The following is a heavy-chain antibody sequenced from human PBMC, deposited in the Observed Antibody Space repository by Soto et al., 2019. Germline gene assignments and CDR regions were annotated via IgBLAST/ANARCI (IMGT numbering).Heavy chain of an antibody. V-gene: IGHV3-23*01. D-gene: IGHD5-12*01. CDR2: ISGSGGST. J-gene: IGHJ4*02. Sequence: EVQLLESGGGLVQPGGSLRLSRAASGFTFSSYAMSWVRQAPGKGLEWVSAISGSGGSTYYADSVKGRFTISRDNSKNTLYLQMNCLRAEDTAVYYCAKTRAPYSGSRGSFDYWGQGTLVTVSS. CDR1: GFTFSSYA. CDR3: AKTRAPYSGSRGSFDY.